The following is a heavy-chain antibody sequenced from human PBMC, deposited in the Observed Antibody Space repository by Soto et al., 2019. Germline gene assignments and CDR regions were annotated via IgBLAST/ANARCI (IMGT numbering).Heavy chain of an antibody. Sequence: QEQLVQSGAAVKKHGASVTVSCKASGYPFTRAYIHWVRQAPGAGLEWMGVIYPSNAATTYAQKFQGILTLTRVTSTSTVYMQLSYLTSGDTAVYYCATDVGHWDFDLWGQGTLVTVSS. CDR2: IYPSNAAT. V-gene: IGHV1-46*01. CDR3: ATDVGHWDFDL. D-gene: IGHD7-27*01. J-gene: IGHJ4*02. CDR1: GYPFTRAY.